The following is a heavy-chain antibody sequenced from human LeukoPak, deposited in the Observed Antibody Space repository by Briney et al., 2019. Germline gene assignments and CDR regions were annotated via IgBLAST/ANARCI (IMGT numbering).Heavy chain of an antibody. CDR3: ARSRIMYGSRTSVDY. J-gene: IGHJ4*02. CDR1: GGSFSSYY. V-gene: IGHV4-34*01. D-gene: IGHD3-10*01. Sequence: SETLSLTCAVYGGSFSSYYWSWIRQPPGKGLEWIGEINHSGSTNYNPSLKSRVTISVDTSKNQLSLKLTSVTAADTAVYYCARSRIMYGSRTSVDYWGQGTLVTVSS. CDR2: INHSGST.